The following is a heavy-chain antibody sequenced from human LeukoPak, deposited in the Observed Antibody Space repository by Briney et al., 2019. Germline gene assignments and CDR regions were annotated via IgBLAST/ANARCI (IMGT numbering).Heavy chain of an antibody. CDR3: TTDHPPRGELPKLGYYYYYMDV. CDR1: GFTFSSYS. CDR2: IKSKTDGGTT. Sequence: GGSLRPSCAASGFTFSSYSMNWVRQAPGKGLEWVGRIKSKTDGGTTDYAAPVKGRFTISRDDSKNTLYLQMNSLKTEDTAVYYCTTDHPPRGELPKLGYYYYYMDVWGKGTTVTISS. D-gene: IGHD2-15*01. V-gene: IGHV3-15*01. J-gene: IGHJ6*03.